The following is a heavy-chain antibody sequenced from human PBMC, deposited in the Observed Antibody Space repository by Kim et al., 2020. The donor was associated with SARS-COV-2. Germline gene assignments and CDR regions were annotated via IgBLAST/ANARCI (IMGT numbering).Heavy chain of an antibody. V-gene: IGHV4-61*07. J-gene: IGHJ4*02. CDR3: ARLAGSLDY. Sequence: GSTNYNPSLKSRVTISVDTSKNQFSLKLSSVTAADTAVYYCARLAGSLDYWGQGTLVTVSS. D-gene: IGHD3-10*01. CDR2: GST.